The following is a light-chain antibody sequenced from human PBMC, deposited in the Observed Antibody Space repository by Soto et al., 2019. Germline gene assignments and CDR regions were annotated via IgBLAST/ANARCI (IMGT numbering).Light chain of an antibody. CDR3: LSYDSSLSGSV. V-gene: IGLV1-40*01. CDR2: GNS. Sequence: QYVLTQPPSVSGAPGQRVTISCSGRSSNIGAGYAVHWYKQLPGTAPKLLIYGNSNRPSGVPDRFSGSKSGISASLAISGLQAEAEADYYCLSYDSSLSGSVFGGWTKVTVI. CDR1: SSNIGAGYA. J-gene: IGLJ2*01.